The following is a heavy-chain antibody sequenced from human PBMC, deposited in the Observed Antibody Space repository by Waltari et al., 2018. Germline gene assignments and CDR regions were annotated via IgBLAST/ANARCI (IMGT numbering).Heavy chain of an antibody. CDR3: NYRPGGDY. Sequence: EVQLVESGGGLVKPGGSLRLSCAASGFTFSSYSMNWVRQAPGKGLEWVSSISSSSYIYYADSVKGRFTISRDNSKNTLYLQMNSLRAEDTAVYYCNYRPGGDYWGQGTLVTVSS. V-gene: IGHV3-21*01. CDR2: ISSSSYI. CDR1: GFTFSSYS. J-gene: IGHJ4*02. D-gene: IGHD1-1*01.